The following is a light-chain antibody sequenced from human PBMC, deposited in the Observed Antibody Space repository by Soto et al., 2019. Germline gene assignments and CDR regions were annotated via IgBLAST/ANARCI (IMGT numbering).Light chain of an antibody. CDR3: CSYAGSTTFRVL. V-gene: IGLV2-23*03. CDR1: SSDVGNYNL. CDR2: EGS. J-gene: IGLJ2*01. Sequence: QSALTQPASVSGSPGQSITISCTGTSSDVGNYNLVSWYQQHPGKAPKLMIYEGSKRPSGVSNRFSGSKSGNTASLTIFGLQAEDEADDYCCSYAGSTTFRVLFGGGTKLTVL.